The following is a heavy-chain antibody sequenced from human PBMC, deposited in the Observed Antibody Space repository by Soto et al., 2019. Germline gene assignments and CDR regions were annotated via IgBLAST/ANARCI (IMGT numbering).Heavy chain of an antibody. D-gene: IGHD3-16*01. CDR2: INPSGGST. V-gene: IGHV1-46*03. CDR1: GYTFTSYY. J-gene: IGHJ4*02. CDR3: ARDKRGLRFRTPPGPFGY. Sequence: GASVKVSCKASGYTFTSYYMHWVRQAPGQGLEWMGIINPSGGSTSYAQKFQGRVTMTRDTSTSTVYMELSSLRSEDTAVYYCARDKRGLRFRTPPGPFGYWGQGTLVTVSS.